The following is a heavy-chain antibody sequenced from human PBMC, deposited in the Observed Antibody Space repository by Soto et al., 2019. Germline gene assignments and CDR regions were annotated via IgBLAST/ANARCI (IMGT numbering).Heavy chain of an antibody. V-gene: IGHV3-48*03. D-gene: IGHD3-22*01. J-gene: IGHJ3*02. CDR3: ARSYYDSSGYYVDAFDI. CDR1: GFTFSSYE. CDR2: ISSSGSTI. Sequence: HPVGSLRLSCAASGFTFSSYEMNWVRQAPGKGLEWVSYISSSGSTIYYADSVKGRFTISRDNAKNSLYLQMNSLRAEDTAVYYCARSYYDSSGYYVDAFDIWGQGTMVTVSS.